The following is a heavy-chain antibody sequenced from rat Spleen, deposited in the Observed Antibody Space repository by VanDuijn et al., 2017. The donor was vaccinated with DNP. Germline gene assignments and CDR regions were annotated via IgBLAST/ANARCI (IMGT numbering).Heavy chain of an antibody. Sequence: EVQLVESGGGLVQPGRSLKLSCAASGFTFSDFPMAWVRQAPTRGLEWVATISASGGSTYYRDSVKGRFTISRDNAKSILYLQMSSLRSEDTATYYCSRDLDYGYNYAFDYWGQGVMVTVSS. V-gene: IGHV5-46*01. CDR3: SRDLDYGYNYAFDY. CDR2: ISASGGST. J-gene: IGHJ2*01. CDR1: GFTFSDFP. D-gene: IGHD1-9*01.